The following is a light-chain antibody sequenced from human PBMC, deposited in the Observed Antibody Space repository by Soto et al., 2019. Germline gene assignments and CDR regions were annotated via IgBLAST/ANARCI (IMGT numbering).Light chain of an antibody. CDR3: CSYAGSSTVV. CDR1: NSDVGSYNL. J-gene: IGLJ2*01. Sequence: QSALTQPASVSGSPGQSITISCTGTNSDVGSYNLVSWYQQHPDKAPKFIIYEGNKRPSGVSNRFSGSKSGNTASLTISGLQAEDEADYYCCSYAGSSTVVFGGGTQLTVL. V-gene: IGLV2-23*01. CDR2: EGN.